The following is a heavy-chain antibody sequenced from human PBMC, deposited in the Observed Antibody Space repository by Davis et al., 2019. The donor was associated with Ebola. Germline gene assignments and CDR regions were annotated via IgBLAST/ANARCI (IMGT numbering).Heavy chain of an antibody. J-gene: IGHJ4*02. CDR1: GFAFSYYS. Sequence: PGGSLRLSCAASGFAFSYYSMNWVRQAPGKGLECVSSIGSTTNFIYYADSVKGRFTISRDNAKNSLYLQMNSLRAEDTAVYYCARDGSNSYFDYWGQGNLVTVSS. CDR2: IGSTTNFI. CDR3: ARDGSNSYFDY. V-gene: IGHV3-21*01. D-gene: IGHD6-6*01.